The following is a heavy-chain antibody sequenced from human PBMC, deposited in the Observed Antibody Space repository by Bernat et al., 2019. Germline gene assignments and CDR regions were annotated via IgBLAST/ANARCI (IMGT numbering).Heavy chain of an antibody. Sequence: EVQLVESGGGLVQPGRSLRLSCAASGFTFDDYAMHWVRQAPGKGLEWVSGISWNSGSTYYADSVKGRFTISRDNSKNTLYLQMNSLRAEDTAVYYCAIGPLLSQQDGDYWGQGTLVTVSS. D-gene: IGHD2-21*02. CDR1: GFTFDDYA. V-gene: IGHV3-9*01. J-gene: IGHJ4*02. CDR3: AIGPLLSQQDGDY. CDR2: ISWNSGST.